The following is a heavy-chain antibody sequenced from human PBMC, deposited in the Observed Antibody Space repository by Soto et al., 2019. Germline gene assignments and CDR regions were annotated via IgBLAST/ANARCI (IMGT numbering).Heavy chain of an antibody. V-gene: IGHV3-23*01. CDR3: AKQRSDYGSGADTFYFDS. Sequence: EVQLLESGGGLVQPGGSLRLSCTVPGVTFSNYAMNWFRQAPGKGLEWVSSLSGSGGTTYYADSVKGRFIISRDHSENTLDILMNSLRAEDTALYYCAKQRSDYGSGADTFYFDSWGQGALVTVSS. J-gene: IGHJ4*02. CDR1: GVTFSNYA. D-gene: IGHD3-10*01. CDR2: LSGSGGTT.